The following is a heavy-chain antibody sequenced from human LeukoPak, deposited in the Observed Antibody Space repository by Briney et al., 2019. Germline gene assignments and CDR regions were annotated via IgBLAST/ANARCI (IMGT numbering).Heavy chain of an antibody. Sequence: GGSLRLSCAASGFTFSFFWMHWVRQAPGKGLVWVSRIDSDGATTGYADSVKGRFTISRDNAKNTLYLQMNSLRADDTAVYYCASGLLGIHDYWGQGTLVTVSS. J-gene: IGHJ4*02. CDR3: ASGLLGIHDY. D-gene: IGHD7-27*01. CDR2: IDSDGATT. CDR1: GFTFSFFW. V-gene: IGHV3-74*01.